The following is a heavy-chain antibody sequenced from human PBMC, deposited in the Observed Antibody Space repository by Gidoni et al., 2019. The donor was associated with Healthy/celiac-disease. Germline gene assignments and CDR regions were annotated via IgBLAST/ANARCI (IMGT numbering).Heavy chain of an antibody. J-gene: IGHJ6*02. V-gene: IGHV4-59*01. Sequence: QVQLQESGPGLVKPSETLSLTCTVSVGSISRYYWSWIRQPPGKGLEWIGYIYYSGSTNYNPSLKSRVTISVDTSKNQFSLKLSSVTAADTAVYYCARGGRSGSYYNARYYYYGMDVWGQGTTVTVSS. CDR1: VGSISRYY. CDR2: IYYSGST. CDR3: ARGGRSGSYYNARYYYYGMDV. D-gene: IGHD3-10*01.